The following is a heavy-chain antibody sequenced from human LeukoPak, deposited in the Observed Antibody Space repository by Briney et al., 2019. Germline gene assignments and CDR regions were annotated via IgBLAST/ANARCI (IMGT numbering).Heavy chain of an antibody. J-gene: IGHJ6*02. V-gene: IGHV1-18*01. CDR2: ISAYNGNT. CDR3: ASLHLANYYYGMDV. CDR1: GYTFTSYG. Sequence: ASVKVSCKAPGYTFTSYGISWVRQAPGQGLEWMGWISAYNGNTNYAQKLQGRVTMTTDTSTSTAYMELRSLRSDDTAVYYCASLHLANYYYGMDVWGQGTTVTVSS. D-gene: IGHD3-16*01.